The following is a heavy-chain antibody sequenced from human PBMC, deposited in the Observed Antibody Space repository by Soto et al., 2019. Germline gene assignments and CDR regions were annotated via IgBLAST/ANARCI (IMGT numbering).Heavy chain of an antibody. V-gene: IGHV1-18*01. J-gene: IGHJ5*02. CDR3: ARSLIAARPYWFDP. Sequence: ASVKVSCKTSGYTFSSYGITWVRQAPGQGLEWLGWMSTYSGNANYAQNLQGRVTMTTDTSTSTAYMELRSLRSDDTAVYYCARSLIAARPYWFDPWGQGTLVTVSS. CDR2: MSTYSGNA. CDR1: GYTFSSYG. D-gene: IGHD6-6*01.